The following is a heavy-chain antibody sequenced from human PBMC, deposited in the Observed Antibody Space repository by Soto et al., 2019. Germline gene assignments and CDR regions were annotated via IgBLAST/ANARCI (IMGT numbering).Heavy chain of an antibody. V-gene: IGHV3-72*01. J-gene: IGHJ3*02. CDR1: GFTSSDHN. CDR3: TRSASGTFDI. Sequence: EVQVVESGGGLVQPGGSLRLSCAASGFTSSDHNMDWVRQAPGKGPEWVGRTRSKANSYTTEYAASVRDRFTISTDDSKNSLYLQMNSLKTEDTAVYYCTRSASGTFDIWGQGTLVTVSS. CDR2: TRSKANSYTT.